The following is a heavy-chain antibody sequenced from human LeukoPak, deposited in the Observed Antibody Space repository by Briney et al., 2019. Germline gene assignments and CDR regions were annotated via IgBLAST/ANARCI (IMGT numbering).Heavy chain of an antibody. CDR2: ISGSGGSK. CDR1: GFTFSSYA. J-gene: IGHJ6*02. Sequence: GGSLRLSCAASGFTFSSYAMNWVRQAPGKGLEWVSTISGSGGSKHYADSVEGRFTISRDNSKNTVYLQMNSLRAGDTAIYYCAKLTSASGAYGVDVWGQGTTVTVSS. V-gene: IGHV3-23*01. D-gene: IGHD3-10*01. CDR3: AKLTSASGAYGVDV.